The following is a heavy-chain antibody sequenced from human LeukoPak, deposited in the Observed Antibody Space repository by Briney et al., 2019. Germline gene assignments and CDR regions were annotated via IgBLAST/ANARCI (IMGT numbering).Heavy chain of an antibody. CDR3: ARDSGSGYYDSSGSFFDY. V-gene: IGHV3-30*15. D-gene: IGHD3-22*01. Sequence: PGGSLRLSCAASGFSFSTYAMHWVRQAPGKGLEWVAVISDDGSDKYYADSVKGRFTISRGNSKNTLYLQMSSLRAEDTAVYYCARDSGSGYYDSSGSFFDYWGQGTLVIVSS. CDR1: GFSFSTYA. J-gene: IGHJ4*02. CDR2: ISDDGSDK.